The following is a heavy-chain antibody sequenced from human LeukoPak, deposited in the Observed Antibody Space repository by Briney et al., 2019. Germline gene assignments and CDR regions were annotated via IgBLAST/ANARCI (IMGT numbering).Heavy chain of an antibody. CDR1: GFTFSSYS. D-gene: IGHD4-23*01. J-gene: IGHJ3*02. Sequence: GGSLRLSCAASGFTFSSYSMNWVRQAPGNGLEWVSYISSSTNTIYYADSVKGRFTISRDNAKNSLFLQMNSLRDEDTAVYYCARGGYGANDDAFDIWGQGTMVTVSS. CDR2: ISSSTNTI. V-gene: IGHV3-48*02. CDR3: ARGGYGANDDAFDI.